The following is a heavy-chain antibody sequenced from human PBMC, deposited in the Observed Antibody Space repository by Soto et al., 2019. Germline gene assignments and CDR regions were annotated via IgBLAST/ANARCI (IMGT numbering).Heavy chain of an antibody. V-gene: IGHV3-23*01. D-gene: IGHD6-13*01. CDR2: IGAATGTT. Sequence: PGGSLRLSCAASGFALRNYAMSWVRRAPGKGLEWVSTIGAATGTTYYGDAVKGRFTIFRDDSKNTLYLEMDSLRAEDTAVYCCAKDYLIYAGRVSYFDSWGPGTLLTVSS. CDR1: GFALRNYA. CDR3: AKDYLIYAGRVSYFDS. J-gene: IGHJ4*02.